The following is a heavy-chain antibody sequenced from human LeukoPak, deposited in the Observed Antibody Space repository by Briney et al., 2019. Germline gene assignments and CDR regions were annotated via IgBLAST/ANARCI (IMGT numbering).Heavy chain of an antibody. CDR2: IYYSGST. Sequence: SETLSLTCTVSGGSISSYYWSWIRQPPGKGLEWIGYIYYSGSTNYNPSLKSRVTISVDTSKNQFSLKLSSVTAADTAVYYCARGCCSGGSCYFPGGWFDPWGRGTLVTVSS. CDR3: ARGCCSGGSCYFPGGWFDP. J-gene: IGHJ5*02. CDR1: GGSISSYY. D-gene: IGHD2-15*01. V-gene: IGHV4-59*01.